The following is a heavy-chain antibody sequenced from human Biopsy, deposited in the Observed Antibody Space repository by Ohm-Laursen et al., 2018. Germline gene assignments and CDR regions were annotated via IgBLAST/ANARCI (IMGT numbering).Heavy chain of an antibody. J-gene: IGHJ2*01. CDR3: ARAKTQDRSFPDWYFDL. CDR2: IFFSGGT. CDR1: GGSISSGGYY. V-gene: IGHV4-31*03. D-gene: IGHD3-22*01. Sequence: TLSLTCTVSGGSISSGGYYWTWIRQHPEKGLEWLGYIFFSGGTHYKPSLRSRVDISSDMSKNEFYLRLYSVTAPDTAVYYCARAKTQDRSFPDWYFDLWGRGTLVTVSS.